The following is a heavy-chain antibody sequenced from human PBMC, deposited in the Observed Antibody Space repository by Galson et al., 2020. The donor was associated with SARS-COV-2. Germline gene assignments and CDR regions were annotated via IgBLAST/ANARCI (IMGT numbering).Heavy chain of an antibody. V-gene: IGHV4-34*08. Sequence: SQASETLSLTCAVDGETLSGYYWSWIRQSPGKGLEWIGEIDHSGSTNYNPSLKSRVTISIDTSKNQFSLKLTSVTAADTAVYYCAATWRQLCCWFERWGQGTLVIVSS. J-gene: IGHJ5*02. D-gene: IGHD5-18*01. CDR1: GETLSGYY. CDR2: IDHSGST. CDR3: AATWRQLCCWFER.